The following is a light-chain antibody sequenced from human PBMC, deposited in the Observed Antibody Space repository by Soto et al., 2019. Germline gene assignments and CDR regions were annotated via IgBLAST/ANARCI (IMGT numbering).Light chain of an antibody. Sequence: QSVLTQPPSASGTPGQRVTISCSGSSSNVGNHFVYWYQHLPGTAPRLLIYNSDQRPSRVPDRFSGSKSGASASLAISGLRADDAGDYYCATWDDSLSGRVFGGGTQLTV. CDR3: ATWDDSLSGRV. J-gene: IGLJ3*02. CDR2: NSD. CDR1: SSNVGNHF. V-gene: IGLV1-47*02.